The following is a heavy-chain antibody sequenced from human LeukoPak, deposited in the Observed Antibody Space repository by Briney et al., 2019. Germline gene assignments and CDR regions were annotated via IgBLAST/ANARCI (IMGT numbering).Heavy chain of an antibody. CDR3: AAGRNVYYFDY. CDR2: IVVGSGNT. Sequence: SVKVSCKASGFTFTSSAVQWVRQARGQRLEWIGWIVVGSGNTNYAQKFQERVTTTRDMSTSTAYMELSSLRSEDTAVYYCAAGRNVYYFDYWGQGTLVTVSS. CDR1: GFTFTSSA. V-gene: IGHV1-58*01. J-gene: IGHJ4*02.